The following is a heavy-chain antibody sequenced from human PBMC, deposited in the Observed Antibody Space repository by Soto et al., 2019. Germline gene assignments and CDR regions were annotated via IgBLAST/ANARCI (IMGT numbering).Heavy chain of an antibody. CDR3: AIRKDSSGYPIDS. V-gene: IGHV1-69*13. J-gene: IGHJ4*02. D-gene: IGHD3-22*01. CDR2: IIPIFGTA. CDR1: GGTFSSYA. Sequence: SVKVSCKASGGTFSSYAISWVRQAPGQGLEWMGGIIPIFGTANYAQKFQGRVTITADESTSTAYMELSSLRSEDTAVYYCAIRKDSSGYPIDSWGQGTLVTVSS.